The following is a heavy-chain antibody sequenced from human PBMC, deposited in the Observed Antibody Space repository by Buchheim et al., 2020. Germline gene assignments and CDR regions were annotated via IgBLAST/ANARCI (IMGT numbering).Heavy chain of an antibody. CDR2: MNPNSGNT. Sequence: QVQLVQSGAEVKKPGASVKVSCKASGYTFTSYDINWVRQATGQGLEWMGWMNPNSGNTGYAQKFQGRVTMTRNTSISTAYMELSSLRSEDTAVYYCAGGFSEYSSGWYIGGTNYYYGMDVWGQGTT. J-gene: IGHJ6*02. CDR1: GYTFTSYD. CDR3: AGGFSEYSSGWYIGGTNYYYGMDV. D-gene: IGHD6-19*01. V-gene: IGHV1-8*01.